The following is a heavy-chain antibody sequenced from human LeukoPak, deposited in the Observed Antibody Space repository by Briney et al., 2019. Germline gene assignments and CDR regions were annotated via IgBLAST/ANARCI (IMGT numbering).Heavy chain of an antibody. CDR1: GFTFGDYA. V-gene: IGHV3-23*01. CDR3: ARRHTIFGVVTVNDFEF. D-gene: IGHD3-3*01. CDR2: IGNSGGGT. J-gene: IGHJ4*02. Sequence: AGGSLRLSCAASGFTFGDYAMTWVRQAPGKGLEWVSVIGNSGGGTYYADSVKGRFTISRDNPKNTLYLQMNSLRVEDTAVYYCARRHTIFGVVTVNDFEFWGQGTLVTVSS.